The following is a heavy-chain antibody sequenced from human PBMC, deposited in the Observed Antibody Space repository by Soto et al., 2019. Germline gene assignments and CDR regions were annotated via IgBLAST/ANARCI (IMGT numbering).Heavy chain of an antibody. J-gene: IGHJ5*02. D-gene: IGHD3-16*01. CDR1: SGSISSSDYY. Sequence: KPSETLSLTCSVSSGSISSSDYYWSLIRQPPGKGLEWIGYINYSGRTYYKPSLKSRVSISIDTSKNQFSLRLTSVTVADTAVHYCARLGAQEIDPWGQGTLVTVSS. V-gene: IGHV4-30-4*01. CDR3: ARLGAQEIDP. CDR2: INYSGRT.